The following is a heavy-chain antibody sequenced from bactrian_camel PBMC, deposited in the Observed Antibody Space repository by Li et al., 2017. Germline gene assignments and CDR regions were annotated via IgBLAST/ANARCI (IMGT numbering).Heavy chain of an antibody. V-gene: IGHV3S54*01. D-gene: IGHD4*01. J-gene: IGHJ6*01. CDR2: LYTAGSST. CDR1: GDGVYWSAC. CDR3: AISFQLPCLGSDERAYDS. Sequence: VQLVESGGDLVQPGGSLRLSCAASGDGVYWSACMGWFRQASGKKREAVAALYTAGSSTFYADSVKGRFNITKDDAKKTVYLQMDNLKPEDTAMYFCAISFQLPCLGSDERAYDSWGQGTQVTVS.